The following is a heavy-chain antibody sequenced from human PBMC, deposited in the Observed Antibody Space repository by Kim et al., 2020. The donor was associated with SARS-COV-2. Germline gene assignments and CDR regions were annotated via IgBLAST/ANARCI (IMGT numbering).Heavy chain of an antibody. CDR1: GYTFTSYA. J-gene: IGHJ4*02. V-gene: IGHV1-3*01. Sequence: ASVKVSCKASGYTFTSYAMHWVRQAPGQRLEWMGWINAGNGNTKYSQKFQGRVTITRDTSASTAYMELSSLRSEDTAVYYCARETNSFIAAAGDFDYWGQGTLVTVSS. CDR2: INAGNGNT. CDR3: ARETNSFIAAAGDFDY. D-gene: IGHD6-13*01.